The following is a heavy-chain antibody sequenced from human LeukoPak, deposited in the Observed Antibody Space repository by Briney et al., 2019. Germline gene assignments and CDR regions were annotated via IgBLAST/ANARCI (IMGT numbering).Heavy chain of an antibody. CDR3: ASHPGYSSGWRFDY. V-gene: IGHV1-69*13. CDR1: GGTFSSYA. Sequence: ASVKVSCKASGGTFSSYAISWVRQAPGQGLEWMGGIIPIFGTANYAQKFQGRVTITADESTSTAYMELSSLRSEDTAVYYCASHPGYSSGWRFDYWGQGTLVTVSS. CDR2: IIPIFGTA. D-gene: IGHD6-19*01. J-gene: IGHJ4*02.